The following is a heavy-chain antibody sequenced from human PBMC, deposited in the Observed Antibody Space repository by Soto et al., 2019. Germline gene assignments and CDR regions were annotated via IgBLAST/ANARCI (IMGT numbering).Heavy chain of an antibody. CDR3: AQTSSFEGSWFDP. Sequence: GESLKISCNGSGYSFTIYWIRWVRQMPGKGLEWMGRIDPSDSYTNYSPSFQGHVTISADKSISTAYLQWSSLKASDTAMYYCAQTSSFEGSWFDPWGQGTLVTVSS. J-gene: IGHJ5*02. D-gene: IGHD2-2*01. CDR1: GYSFTIYW. V-gene: IGHV5-10-1*01. CDR2: IDPSDSYT.